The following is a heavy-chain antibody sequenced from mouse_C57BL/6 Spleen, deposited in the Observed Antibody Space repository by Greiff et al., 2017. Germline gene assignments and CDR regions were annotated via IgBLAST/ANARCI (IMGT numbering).Heavy chain of an antibody. CDR2: INYDGSST. J-gene: IGHJ4*01. Sequence: EVMLVESEGGLVQPGSSMTISCTASGFTFSDYYMAWVRQVPEKGLEWVANINYDGSSTYYLDSLKSRFIISRDNSKNILYLQMSSLKSEDTATYYCARDSNYAMDYWGQGTSVTVSS. CDR3: ARDSNYAMDY. D-gene: IGHD1-1*01. V-gene: IGHV5-16*01. CDR1: GFTFSDYY.